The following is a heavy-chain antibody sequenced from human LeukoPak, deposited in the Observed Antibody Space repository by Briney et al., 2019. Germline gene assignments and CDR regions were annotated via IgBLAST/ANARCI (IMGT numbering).Heavy chain of an antibody. Sequence: PGGPLRPSCAASGFTFSSYAMHWVRQAPGKGLEWVAVISYDGSNKYYADSVKGRFTISRDNSKNTLYLQMNSLRAEDTAVYYCARDPSNPYYYYYGMDVWGQGTTVTVSS. V-gene: IGHV3-30-3*01. CDR3: ARDPSNPYYYYYGMDV. CDR1: GFTFSSYA. CDR2: ISYDGSNK. D-gene: IGHD4-11*01. J-gene: IGHJ6*02.